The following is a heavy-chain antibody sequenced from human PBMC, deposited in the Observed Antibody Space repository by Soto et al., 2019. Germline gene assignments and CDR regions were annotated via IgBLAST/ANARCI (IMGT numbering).Heavy chain of an antibody. CDR3: ARRIAAAGTGIYYYGMDV. CDR2: ISGSGGST. CDR1: GFTFSSYA. V-gene: IGHV3-23*01. D-gene: IGHD6-13*01. Sequence: PGGSLRLSCAASGFTFSSYAMSWVRQAPGKGLEWVSAISGSGGSTYYADSVKGRFTISRDNSKNTLYLQMNSLRAEDTAVYYCARRIAAAGTGIYYYGMDVWGQGTTVTVSS. J-gene: IGHJ6*02.